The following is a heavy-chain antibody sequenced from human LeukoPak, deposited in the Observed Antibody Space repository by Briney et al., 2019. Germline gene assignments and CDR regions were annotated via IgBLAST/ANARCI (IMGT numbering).Heavy chain of an antibody. CDR2: INHSGST. CDR3: ARVIETAMVPFDY. V-gene: IGHV4-34*01. D-gene: IGHD5-18*01. J-gene: IGHJ4*02. Sequence: SETLSLTCAVYGGSFSGYYWSWIRQPPGKGLEWIGEINHSGSTNYNPSLKSRVTISVDTSKNQFSLKLSSVTAADTAVYYCARVIETAMVPFDYWGQGTLVTVSS. CDR1: GGSFSGYY.